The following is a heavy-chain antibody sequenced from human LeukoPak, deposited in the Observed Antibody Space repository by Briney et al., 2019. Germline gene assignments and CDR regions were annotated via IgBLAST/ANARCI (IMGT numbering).Heavy chain of an antibody. Sequence: PSETLSLTCTVSGGSISSYYWSWIRQPPGKGLEWIGYIYYSGSTNYNPSLKSRVTISVDTSKNQFSLKLSSATAADTAVYYCARFFRFGELLDPARRGNYYYYGMDVWGQGTTVTVSS. CDR2: IYYSGST. J-gene: IGHJ6*02. D-gene: IGHD3-10*01. CDR3: ARFFRFGELLDPARRGNYYYYGMDV. V-gene: IGHV4-59*08. CDR1: GGSISSYY.